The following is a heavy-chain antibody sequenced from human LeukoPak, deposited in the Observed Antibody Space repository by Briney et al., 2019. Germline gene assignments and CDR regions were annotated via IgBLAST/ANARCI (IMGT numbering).Heavy chain of an antibody. D-gene: IGHD4-23*01. CDR3: ARENYGGNDRNFDY. Sequence: GRSLRLSCAASGFTFSSYGMHWVRQAPGKGLEWVAVIWYDGSNKYYADSVKGRFTISRDNSKNTLYLQMNSLRAEDTAVYYCARENYGGNDRNFDYWGQGTLVTVSS. CDR2: IWYDGSNK. V-gene: IGHV3-33*08. CDR1: GFTFSSYG. J-gene: IGHJ4*02.